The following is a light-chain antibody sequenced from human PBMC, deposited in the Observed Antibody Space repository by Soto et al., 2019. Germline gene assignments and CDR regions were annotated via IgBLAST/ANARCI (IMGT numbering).Light chain of an antibody. CDR3: AAWDDSLNGVV. CDR2: SNN. Sequence: QSVVTQPPSASGTPGQRVTISCSGSSSNIGSNTVSWYQQLPGTAPKLLIYSNNQRPSGVPDRFSGSKSGTSASLAISGLQSEDEADYHCAAWDDSLNGVVFGGGTQLTVL. V-gene: IGLV1-44*01. CDR1: SSNIGSNT. J-gene: IGLJ2*01.